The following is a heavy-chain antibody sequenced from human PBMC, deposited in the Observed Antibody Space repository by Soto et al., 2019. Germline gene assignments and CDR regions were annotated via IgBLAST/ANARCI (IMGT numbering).Heavy chain of an antibody. J-gene: IGHJ5*02. CDR3: ARSHTLPGSTRFDP. CDR1: AFTFSSYS. D-gene: IGHD1-7*01. V-gene: IGHV3-48*02. Sequence: EVQLVESGGGLVQPGGSLRLSCAASAFTFSSYSMSWVRQAPGKGLEWISYISTSSSTIYYADSVKGRFTISRDNAKNSLFLQMNSLRDEDTAVYYCARSHTLPGSTRFDPWGQGTLVTVSS. CDR2: ISTSSSTI.